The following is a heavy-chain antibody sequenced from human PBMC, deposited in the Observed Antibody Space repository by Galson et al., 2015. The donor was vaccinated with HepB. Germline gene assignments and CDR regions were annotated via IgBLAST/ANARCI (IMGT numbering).Heavy chain of an antibody. CDR3: TRGRIVGATGAYYFDY. CDR2: IRSKANSYAT. V-gene: IGHV3-73*01. D-gene: IGHD1-26*01. J-gene: IGHJ4*02. Sequence: SLRLSCAASGFTFSGSAMHWVRQASGKGLEWVGRIRSKANSYATAYAASVKGRFTISRDDSKNTAYLQMNSLKTEDTAVYYCTRGRIVGATGAYYFDYWGQGTLVTVSS. CDR1: GFTFSGSA.